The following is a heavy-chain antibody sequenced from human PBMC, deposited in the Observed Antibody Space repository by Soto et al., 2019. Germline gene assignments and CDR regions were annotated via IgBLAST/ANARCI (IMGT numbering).Heavy chain of an antibody. CDR2: INPNTGGT. Sequence: ASVKVSCKASGHTFTGYYMHWVRQAPGQGLEWMGWINPNTGGTNYAQKFQGRVTMTRDTSISTAYMELSRLRSDDAAVYYCARVGVVIPAAIDRFDYWGQASRVTVSS. V-gene: IGHV1-2*02. CDR1: GHTFTGYY. CDR3: ARVGVVIPAAIDRFDY. D-gene: IGHD2-2*02. J-gene: IGHJ4*02.